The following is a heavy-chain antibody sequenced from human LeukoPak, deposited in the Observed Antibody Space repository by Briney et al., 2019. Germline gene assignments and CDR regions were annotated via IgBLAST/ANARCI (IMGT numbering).Heavy chain of an antibody. Sequence: GRSLRLSCTGSGFNFDDYGMSWVRQAPGRGLEWISFMANEVHGATVEYAAAVKDRFIISRDDSKSIAYLQMNSLTTEDTAVYYCARERVSRMYRSGSSYRFYYYMDVWGKGTTVIVSS. D-gene: IGHD6-19*01. V-gene: IGHV3-49*04. CDR2: MANEVHGATV. CDR3: ARERVSRMYRSGSSYRFYYYMDV. J-gene: IGHJ6*03. CDR1: GFNFDDYG.